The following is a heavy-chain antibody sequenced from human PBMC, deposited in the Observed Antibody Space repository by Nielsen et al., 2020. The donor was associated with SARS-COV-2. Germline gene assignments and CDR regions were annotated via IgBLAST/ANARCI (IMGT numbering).Heavy chain of an antibody. J-gene: IGHJ4*02. Sequence: ASVKVSCKASGYTFTSYGISWVRQAPGQGLEWMGWISAYNGNTNYAQKLQGRVTMTTDTSTSTAYMELRSLRSDDTAVYYCARDDGYCSGGSCYGSPDYWGQGTLVTVSS. CDR3: ARDDGYCSGGSCYGSPDY. CDR1: GYTFTSYG. CDR2: ISAYNGNT. D-gene: IGHD2-15*01. V-gene: IGHV1-18*04.